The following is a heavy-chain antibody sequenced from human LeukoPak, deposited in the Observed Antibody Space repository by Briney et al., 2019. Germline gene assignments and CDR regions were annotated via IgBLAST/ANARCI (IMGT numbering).Heavy chain of an antibody. V-gene: IGHV3-30*04. CDR1: GFNLTVLP. Sequence: PGRSLRLSCAASGFNLTVLPMHWLRQAPGHGMEWVAMISSDGSIKYYADSVRGRFTISRDKSKDAVYLETNCLRSDDTAVYYCVRDPGMAAAGTSHFDFWGQGTLLIVSS. D-gene: IGHD6-13*01. CDR2: ISSDGSIK. J-gene: IGHJ4*01. CDR3: VRDPGMAAAGTSHFDF.